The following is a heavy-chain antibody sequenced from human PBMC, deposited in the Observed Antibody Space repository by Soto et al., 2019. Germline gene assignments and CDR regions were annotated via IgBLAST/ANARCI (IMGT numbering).Heavy chain of an antibody. D-gene: IGHD3-9*01. CDR1: GFTFRSYG. CDR2: LWSDGSNK. J-gene: IGHJ4*02. V-gene: IGHV3-33*01. Sequence: QMQLVESGGGVVQPGRSLRLSCAASGFTFRSYGFHWVRQAPGKGLEWVAVLWSDGSNKAYADCVKGRFTISRDESRNTVYLQMNSLSFEDTAVYYCARDLSTGSLDYGGQGTLVTVSS. CDR3: ARDLSTGSLDY.